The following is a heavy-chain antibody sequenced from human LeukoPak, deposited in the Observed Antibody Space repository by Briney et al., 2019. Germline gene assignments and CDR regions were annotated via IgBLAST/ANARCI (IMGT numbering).Heavy chain of an antibody. D-gene: IGHD1-26*01. J-gene: IGHJ4*02. Sequence: PSETLSLTCTVSGGSISSYYWSWIRQPPGKGLEWIGYIYYSGSTNYNPSLKSRVTISVDTSKSQFSLKLSSVTAADTAVYYCARSNSGSYYSDYWGQGTLVTVSS. CDR3: ARSNSGSYYSDY. CDR1: GGSISSYY. V-gene: IGHV4-59*01. CDR2: IYYSGST.